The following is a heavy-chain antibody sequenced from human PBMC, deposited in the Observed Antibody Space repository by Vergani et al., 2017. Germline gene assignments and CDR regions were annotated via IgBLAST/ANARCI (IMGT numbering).Heavy chain of an antibody. CDR2: ISGSGGST. Sequence: EVQLLESGGGLVQPGGSLRLSCAASGFTFSSYAMSWVRQAPGKGLEWVSAISGSGGSTYYADSVKGRFTISRDNAKNSLYLQMNSLRAEDTAVYYCARPAATFVYYFDYWGQGTLVTVSS. CDR1: GFTFSSYA. V-gene: IGHV3-23*01. D-gene: IGHD3-16*01. J-gene: IGHJ4*02. CDR3: ARPAATFVYYFDY.